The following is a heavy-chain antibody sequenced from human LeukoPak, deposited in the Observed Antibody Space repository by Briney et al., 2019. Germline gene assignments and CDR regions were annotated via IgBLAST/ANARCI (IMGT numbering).Heavy chain of an antibody. D-gene: IGHD2-8*01. V-gene: IGHV2-70*11. Sequence: KSSETLSLTCTVSGGSITSSYWTWMRQPPGKALEWLARIDWDDDKYYTASLKTRVTISKDTSKNQVVLAMTNMDPVDTATYYCARIRTNGECHTCMDVWGKGTTVTVSS. CDR1: GGSITSSYW. CDR2: IDWDDDK. CDR3: ARIRTNGECHTCMDV. J-gene: IGHJ6*03.